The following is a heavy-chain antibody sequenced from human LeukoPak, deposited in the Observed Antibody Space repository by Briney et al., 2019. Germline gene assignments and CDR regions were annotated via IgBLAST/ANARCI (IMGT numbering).Heavy chain of an antibody. V-gene: IGHV5-51*01. Sequence: GESLKISCKGSGYSFTSYWIGWVRHMPGKGLEWMGIIYAGDSDTRYSTSFQGQVTISADKSISTAYLQWGSLKASDTAMYYRARFRNRTSDAFDIWGQGTMVTVSS. D-gene: IGHD1-1*01. CDR3: ARFRNRTSDAFDI. J-gene: IGHJ3*02. CDR2: IYAGDSDT. CDR1: GYSFTSYW.